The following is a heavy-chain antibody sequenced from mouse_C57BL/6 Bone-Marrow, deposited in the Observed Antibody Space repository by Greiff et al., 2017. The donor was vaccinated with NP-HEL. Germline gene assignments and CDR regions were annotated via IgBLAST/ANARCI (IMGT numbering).Heavy chain of an antibody. D-gene: IGHD1-1*01. V-gene: IGHV1-85*01. CDR3: ARGGGSSYPAWFAY. CDR1: GYTFTSYD. CDR2: IYPRAGST. Sequence: QVQLQQSGPELVKPGASVKLSCKASGYTFTSYDINWVKQRPGQGLEWIGWIYPRAGSTKYNEKFKGKATLTVDTSSSTAYMELHSLTSEDSAVYFCARGGGSSYPAWFAYWGQGTLVTVSA. J-gene: IGHJ3*01.